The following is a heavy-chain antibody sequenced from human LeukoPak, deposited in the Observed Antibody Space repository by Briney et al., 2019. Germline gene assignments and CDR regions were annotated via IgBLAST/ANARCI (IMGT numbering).Heavy chain of an antibody. CDR2: INPNSGGT. Sequence: GASVKVSCKAPGYTFTGYYMHWVRQAPGQGLEWMGWINPNSGGTNYAQKFQGRVTMTKDTSISTAYMELSRLRSDDTAVYYCARGGRYSSSSLAYWGQGTLVTVSS. J-gene: IGHJ4*02. CDR1: GYTFTGYY. V-gene: IGHV1-2*02. CDR3: ARGGRYSSSSLAY. D-gene: IGHD6-13*01.